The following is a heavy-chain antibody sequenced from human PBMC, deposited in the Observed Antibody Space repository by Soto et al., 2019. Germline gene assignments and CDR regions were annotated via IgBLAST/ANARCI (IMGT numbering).Heavy chain of an antibody. CDR2: IDTYGSAT. V-gene: IGHV3-74*01. D-gene: IGHD5-12*01. J-gene: IGHJ4*02. CDR1: GFSLSVYW. CDR3: ARDHHRYSGYDYVDY. Sequence: GGPLRLSCAASGFSLSVYWMHWVRQAPGKGLAWASRIDTYGSATKYADSVEGRFSISKDNAENTLYLQMNSLRAEDTAVYYCARDHHRYSGYDYVDYWGQGTLVTVSS.